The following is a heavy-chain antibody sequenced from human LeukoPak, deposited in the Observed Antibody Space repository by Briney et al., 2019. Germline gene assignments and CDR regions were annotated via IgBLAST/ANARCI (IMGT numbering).Heavy chain of an antibody. CDR1: GFTFSSYS. Sequence: TGGSLRLSCAASGFTFSSYSMTWVRQAPGKGLEWVSSISSSSSYIYYADSVKGRFTISRDNAKNSLYLQMNSLRAEDTAVYYCAKRGCSGGSCYLFDYWGQGTLVTVSS. J-gene: IGHJ4*02. D-gene: IGHD2-15*01. V-gene: IGHV3-21*01. CDR3: AKRGCSGGSCYLFDY. CDR2: ISSSSSYI.